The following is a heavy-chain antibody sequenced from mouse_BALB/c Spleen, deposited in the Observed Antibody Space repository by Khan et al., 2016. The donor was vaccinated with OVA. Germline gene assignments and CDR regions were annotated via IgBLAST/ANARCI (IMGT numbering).Heavy chain of an antibody. J-gene: IGHJ3*01. CDR2: ILPGSGNT. D-gene: IGHD1-1*01. CDR3: ARMDFGSSPWFAY. CDR1: GYTFSTYW. V-gene: IGHV1-9*01. Sequence: QVQLQQSGAELMKPGASVKISCKATGYTFSTYWIEWVKQRPGHGLEWIGEILPGSGNTKYNEKFKGKATFSADTSSNTAYMQLSSLTSEDSAVYYCARMDFGSSPWFAYWGQGTLVTVSA.